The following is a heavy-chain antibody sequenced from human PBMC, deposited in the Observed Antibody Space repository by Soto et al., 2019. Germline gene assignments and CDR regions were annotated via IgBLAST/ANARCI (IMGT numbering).Heavy chain of an antibody. D-gene: IGHD6-19*01. Sequence: SETLSLTCTVSGGSISSGDYYWSWIRQPPGKGLEWIGYIYYSGSTYYNPSLKSRVTISVDTSKNQFSLKLSSVTAADTAVYYCARAAWLDGLIDYWGQGTLVTVSS. J-gene: IGHJ4*02. V-gene: IGHV4-30-4*01. CDR2: IYYSGST. CDR1: GGSISSGDYY. CDR3: ARAAWLDGLIDY.